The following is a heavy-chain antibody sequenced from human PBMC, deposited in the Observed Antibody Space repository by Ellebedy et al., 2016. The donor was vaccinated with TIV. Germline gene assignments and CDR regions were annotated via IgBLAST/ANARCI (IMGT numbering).Heavy chain of an antibody. Sequence: AASVKVSCKASGYTFTGYYIHWVRQAPGQGLEWMGWISAYNGNTNYAQKLQGRVTMTTDTSTSTAYMELRSLRSDDTAVYYCARSGYSYGFDYWGQGTLVTVSS. J-gene: IGHJ4*02. V-gene: IGHV1-18*04. CDR2: ISAYNGNT. D-gene: IGHD5-18*01. CDR1: GYTFTGYY. CDR3: ARSGYSYGFDY.